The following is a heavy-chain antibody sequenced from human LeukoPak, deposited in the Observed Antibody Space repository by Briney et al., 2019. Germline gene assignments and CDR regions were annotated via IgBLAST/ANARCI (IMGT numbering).Heavy chain of an antibody. V-gene: IGHV3-7*03. Sequence: GGSLRLSCAASGFTFSSYWMSWVRQAPGKGLEWVANIKQVGSEKYYVDSVKGRFTISRDNAKNSLYLQMNSLRAEDTAVYYCARIYCSGGSCYSVFDAFDIWGQGTMVTVSS. J-gene: IGHJ3*02. CDR3: ARIYCSGGSCYSVFDAFDI. D-gene: IGHD2-15*01. CDR2: IKQVGSEK. CDR1: GFTFSSYW.